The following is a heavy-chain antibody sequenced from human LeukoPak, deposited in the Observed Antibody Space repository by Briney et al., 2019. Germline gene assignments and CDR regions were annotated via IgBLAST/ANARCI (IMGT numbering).Heavy chain of an antibody. CDR3: ARDLTSCSGGSCYPTWFDP. Sequence: PGGSLRLSCAASGFTFSIYWMHWVRQAPGKGLVWVSHINTDGSTTTYADSVKGRFTISRDNAKNTLYLQMNSLRAEDTAMYYCARDLTSCSGGSCYPTWFDPWGQGTLVTVSS. D-gene: IGHD2-15*01. CDR2: INTDGSTT. V-gene: IGHV3-74*01. CDR1: GFTFSIYW. J-gene: IGHJ5*02.